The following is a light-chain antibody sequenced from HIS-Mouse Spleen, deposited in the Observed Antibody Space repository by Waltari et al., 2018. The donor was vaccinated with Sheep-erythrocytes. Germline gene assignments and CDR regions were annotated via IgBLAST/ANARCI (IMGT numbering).Light chain of an antibody. J-gene: IGLJ1*01. V-gene: IGLV2-11*01. CDR1: SSDVGGYNY. CDR2: DVS. Sequence: QSALTQPRSVSGSPGQSVTIPCTGTSSDVGGYNYVPWYQQHPGKAPKLMICDVSKRPSGVPDRFSGSKSGNTASLTISGLQAEDEADYYCCSYAGSYNHVFATGTKVTVL. CDR3: CSYAGSYNHV.